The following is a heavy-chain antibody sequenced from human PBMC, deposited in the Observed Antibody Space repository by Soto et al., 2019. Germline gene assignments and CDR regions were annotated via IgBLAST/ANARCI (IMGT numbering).Heavy chain of an antibody. V-gene: IGHV3-7*01. D-gene: IGHD4-17*01. CDR3: ARDNGDYYYHYYYMDV. CDR2: IEQDGSEK. Sequence: GGSLRLSCAASGFTFSSYAMSWVRQAPGKGLEWVANIEQDGSEKYYVDSVKGRFTISRDNAKNSLYLQMNSLRAEDTAVYYCARDNGDYYYHYYYMDVWGKGTTVTVSS. J-gene: IGHJ6*03. CDR1: GFTFSSYA.